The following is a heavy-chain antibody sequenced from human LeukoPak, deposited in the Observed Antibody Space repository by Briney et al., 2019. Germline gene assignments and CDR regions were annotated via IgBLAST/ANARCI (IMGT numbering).Heavy chain of an antibody. V-gene: IGHV1-69*13. CDR2: IIPIFGTA. J-gene: IGHJ2*01. CDR1: GGTFSSYA. CDR3: ASTLVSPFRYWDFDL. Sequence: ASVKVSCKASGGTFSSYAISWVRQAPGQGLEWMGGIIPIFGTANYAQKFQGRVTITADESTSTAYMELSSLRSEDTAVYYCASTLVSPFRYWDFDLWGRGTLVTVSS. D-gene: IGHD2-2*01.